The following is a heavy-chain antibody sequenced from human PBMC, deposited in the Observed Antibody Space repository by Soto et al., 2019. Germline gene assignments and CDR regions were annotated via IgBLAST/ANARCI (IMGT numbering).Heavy chain of an antibody. D-gene: IGHD4-4*01. J-gene: IGHJ6*02. CDR3: ARVQTTVTTHGMDV. CDR1: GFTFSSYW. V-gene: IGHV3-74*01. CDR2: INPDGSTT. Sequence: WSLRLSCAASGFTFSSYWMHWVRQAPGEGLMWVSRINPDGSTTSYADSVKGRFTISRDNAKNTLYLQMNSLRVEDTAVYYCARVQTTVTTHGMDVWGQGTTVTVSS.